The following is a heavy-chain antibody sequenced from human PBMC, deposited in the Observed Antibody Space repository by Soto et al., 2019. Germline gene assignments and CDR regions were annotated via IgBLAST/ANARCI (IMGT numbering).Heavy chain of an antibody. CDR3: ARVPLYDILTGYGWFDP. D-gene: IGHD3-9*01. Sequence: QVQLQESGPGLVKPSETLSLTCTVSGGSISSYYWSWIRQPPGKGLEWIGYIYYSGSTNYNPSLKSRVTISVDTSKNQFSLKLSSVTAADTAVYYCARVPLYDILTGYGWFDPWGQGTLVTVSS. J-gene: IGHJ5*02. V-gene: IGHV4-59*01. CDR2: IYYSGST. CDR1: GGSISSYY.